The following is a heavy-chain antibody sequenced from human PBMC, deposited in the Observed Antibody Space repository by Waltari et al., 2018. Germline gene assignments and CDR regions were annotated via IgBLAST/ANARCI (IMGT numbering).Heavy chain of an antibody. Sequence: QVQLQASGPGLVKPSETLSLTCAVSGYSISSGYYWGWIRQPPGKGLEWIGSIYHSGSTYYNPSLKSRVTISVDTSKNQFSLKLSSVTAADTAVYYCARTYDSSPNNRGSGAFDIWGQGTMVTVSS. D-gene: IGHD3-22*01. CDR2: IYHSGST. CDR1: GYSISSGYY. V-gene: IGHV4-38-2*01. CDR3: ARTYDSSPNNRGSGAFDI. J-gene: IGHJ3*02.